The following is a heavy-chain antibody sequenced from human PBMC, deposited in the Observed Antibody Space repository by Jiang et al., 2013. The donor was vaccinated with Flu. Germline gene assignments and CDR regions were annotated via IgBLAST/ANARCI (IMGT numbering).Heavy chain of an antibody. J-gene: IGHJ4*02. V-gene: IGHV4-34*01. CDR1: GGSFSGYY. CDR2: INHSGST. Sequence: LLKPSETLSLTCAVYGGSFSGYYWSWIRQPPGKGLEWIGEINHSGSTNYNPSLKSRVTISVDTSKNQFSLKLSSVTAADTAVYYCARGHYYDSSGIDYWGQGTLVTVSS. D-gene: IGHD3-22*01. CDR3: ARGHYYDSSGIDY.